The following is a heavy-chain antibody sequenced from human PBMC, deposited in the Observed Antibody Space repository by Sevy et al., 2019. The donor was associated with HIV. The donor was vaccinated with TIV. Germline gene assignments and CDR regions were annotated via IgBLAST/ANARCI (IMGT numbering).Heavy chain of an antibody. V-gene: IGHV3-21*01. CDR2: ISSSSSYI. Sequence: GGSLRLSCAASGFTFSSYSMNWVRQAPGKGLEWVSSISSSSSYIYYADSVKGRFTISRDNAKNSLYLQMNSLRAEDTAVYYCARDPLRAALLEQDYWGQGTLVTVSS. CDR1: GFTFSSYS. D-gene: IGHD6-13*01. CDR3: ARDPLRAALLEQDY. J-gene: IGHJ4*02.